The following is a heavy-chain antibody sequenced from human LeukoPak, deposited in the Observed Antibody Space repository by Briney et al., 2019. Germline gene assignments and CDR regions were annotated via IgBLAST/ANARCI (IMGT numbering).Heavy chain of an antibody. D-gene: IGHD6-13*01. Sequence: GASVKVSCKACGYTFSSYDIHWVRQAPGQRLEWMGWINAGNGDAKFSQKFQGRVTITRDTSATTDYMELSSLRSEDTGVYYCARAQLGSNRPGDFWGQGTLVTVSS. CDR2: INAGNGDA. CDR1: GYTFSSYD. J-gene: IGHJ4*02. CDR3: ARAQLGSNRPGDF. V-gene: IGHV1-3*01.